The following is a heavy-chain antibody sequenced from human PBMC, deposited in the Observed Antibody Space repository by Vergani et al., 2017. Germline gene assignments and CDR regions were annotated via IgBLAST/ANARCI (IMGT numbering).Heavy chain of an antibody. CDR3: ARDEGGWFDP. CDR2: IYYSGST. V-gene: IGHV4-31*03. D-gene: IGHD3-16*01. J-gene: IGHJ5*02. Sequence: QVQLQESGPGLVKPSQTLSLTCTVSGGSISSGGLYWSWIRQHPGKGLEWIGYIYYSGSTYSNPPLKSRVTISVDTSKNQFSLKLSSVTAADTAVYYCARDEGGWFDPWGQGTLVTVSS. CDR1: GGSISSGGLY.